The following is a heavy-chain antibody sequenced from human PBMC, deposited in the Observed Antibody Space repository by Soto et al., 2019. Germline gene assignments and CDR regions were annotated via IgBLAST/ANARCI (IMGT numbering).Heavy chain of an antibody. CDR2: ISSSGSTI. CDR1: GFTFSDYY. J-gene: IGHJ4*02. V-gene: IGHV3-11*01. Sequence: QVQLVESGGGLVQPGGSLRLSCAASGFTFSDYYMSWIRQAPGKGREGVSYISSSGSTIYYADSVKGRFTISRDNAKYSLYLHMNSLRAEDTAVYYCARAPFWSGYYSDYWGQGTLVTVSS. D-gene: IGHD3-3*01. CDR3: ARAPFWSGYYSDY.